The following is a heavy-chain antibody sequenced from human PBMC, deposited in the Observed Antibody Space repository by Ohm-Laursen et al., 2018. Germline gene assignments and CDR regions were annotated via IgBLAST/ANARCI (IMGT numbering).Heavy chain of an antibody. CDR1: GGSISSSSYY. V-gene: IGHV4-39*01. J-gene: IGHJ5*02. D-gene: IGHD2-21*02. Sequence: SETLSLTCTVSGGSISSSSYYWGWIRQPPGKGLEWIGSIYYSGSTYYNPPLKSRVTISVDTSKNQFSLKLSSVTAADTAVYYCARHAAYCGGDCYSRWFDPWGQGTLVTVSS. CDR2: IYYSGST. CDR3: ARHAAYCGGDCYSRWFDP.